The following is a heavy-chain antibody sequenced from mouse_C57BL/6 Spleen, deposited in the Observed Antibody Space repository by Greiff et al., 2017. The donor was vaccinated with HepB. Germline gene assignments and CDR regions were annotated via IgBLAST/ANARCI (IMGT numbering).Heavy chain of an antibody. D-gene: IGHD2-1*01. V-gene: IGHV1-26*01. CDR2: INPNNGVT. J-gene: IGHJ1*03. CDR3: ARVVYGNYPYWYFDV. CDR1: GYTFTDYY. Sequence: VQLQQSGPELVKPGASVKISCKASGYTFTDYYMNWVKQSHGKSLEWIGDINPNNGVTSYNQKFKGKATLTVDKSSSTAYMELRSLTSEDSAVYYCARVVYGNYPYWYFDVWGTGTTVTVSS.